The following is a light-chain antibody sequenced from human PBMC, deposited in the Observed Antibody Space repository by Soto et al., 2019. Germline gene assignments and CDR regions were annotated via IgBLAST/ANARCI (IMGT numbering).Light chain of an antibody. Sequence: QSALTQPPSASGSPGQSVTVSCTGTSSDVGGYNYVSWYQQHPDKAPKLMIYDVSKRPSGVPDRFSGSKSGNTASLIVSGLQAEDGADYYCSSDAGTHVVFATGTKVXVL. CDR3: SSDAGTHVV. V-gene: IGLV2-8*01. CDR1: SSDVGGYNY. CDR2: DVS. J-gene: IGLJ1*01.